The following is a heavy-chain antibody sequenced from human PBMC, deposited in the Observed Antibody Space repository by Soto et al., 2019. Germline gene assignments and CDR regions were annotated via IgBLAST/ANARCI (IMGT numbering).Heavy chain of an antibody. Sequence: GASVKVSCKASGYTFTSYAMHWVRQAPGQRLEWMGWINAGNGNTKYSQKFQGRVTITRDTSASTAYMELSSLRSEDTAVYYCARGPSVFWSGYSEFDYWGQGTLVTVSS. CDR2: INAGNGNT. J-gene: IGHJ4*02. CDR1: GYTFTSYA. V-gene: IGHV1-3*01. D-gene: IGHD3-3*01. CDR3: ARGPSVFWSGYSEFDY.